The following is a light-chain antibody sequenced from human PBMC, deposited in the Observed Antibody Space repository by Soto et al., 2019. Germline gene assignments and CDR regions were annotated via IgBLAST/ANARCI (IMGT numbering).Light chain of an antibody. CDR3: QSWGTGIQV. CDR1: IGHSTYA. V-gene: IGLV4-69*01. J-gene: IGLJ3*02. CDR2: INSDGSH. Sequence: QLVLTQSPSASASLGASVKLTCTLSIGHSTYAIAWHQQQSEKGPRFLMKINSDGSHSKGDGIFDRFSGSSSGAERHLTISSLQSEDEADDYCQSWGTGIQVFGGGTKLTVL.